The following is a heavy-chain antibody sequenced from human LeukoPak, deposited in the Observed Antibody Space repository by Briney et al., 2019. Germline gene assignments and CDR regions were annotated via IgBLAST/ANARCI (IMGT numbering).Heavy chain of an antibody. CDR2: INHSGST. CDR3: ARGSRAYSSGWYLRYFDY. V-gene: IGHV4-34*01. D-gene: IGHD6-19*01. CDR1: GGSFSGYY. Sequence: SETLSLTCAVYGGSFSGYYWSWIRQPPGKGLEWIGEINHSGSTNYNPSLKSRVTISVDTSKDQFSLKLSSVTAADTAVYYCARGSRAYSSGWYLRYFDYWGQGTLVTVSS. J-gene: IGHJ4*02.